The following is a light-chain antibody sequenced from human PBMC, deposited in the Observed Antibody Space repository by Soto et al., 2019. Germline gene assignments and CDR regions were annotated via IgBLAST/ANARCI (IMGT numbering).Light chain of an antibody. CDR1: QSIGSW. J-gene: IGKJ1*01. CDR2: DAS. Sequence: DIQMTQSPSTLSAYVLYIVTITFRASQSIGSWLAWYQQKPGKAPKLLIYDASSLQSGVPSRFSGSGSGTEFTLTISSLQPDDFATYHCQNYSSYSWTFGQGTKVDIK. V-gene: IGKV1-5*01. CDR3: QNYSSYSWT.